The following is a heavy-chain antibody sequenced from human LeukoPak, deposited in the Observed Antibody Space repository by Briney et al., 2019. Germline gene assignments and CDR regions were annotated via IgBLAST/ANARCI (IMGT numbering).Heavy chain of an antibody. V-gene: IGHV3-21*01. J-gene: IGHJ4*02. CDR1: GFAFSTSS. CDR2: ISSSSSYI. D-gene: IGHD3-3*01. CDR3: ATSDDLWSGMDN. Sequence: GGSLRLSCAVSGFAFSTSSMNWVRQAPGKGLEWVSSISSSSSYIYYADSVKGRFTIPRDNAKNSLYLQMDSLRAEDTAVYYCATSDDLWSGMDNWGQGTLVTVSS.